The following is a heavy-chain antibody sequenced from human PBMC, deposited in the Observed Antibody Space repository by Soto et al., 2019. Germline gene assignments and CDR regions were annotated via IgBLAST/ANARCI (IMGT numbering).Heavy chain of an antibody. CDR1: GYTFTSYA. Sequence: ASVKVSCKASGYTFTSYAMHWVRQAPGQRLEWMGWINAGNGNTKYSQKFQGRVTITRDTSASTAYMELSSLRSEDTAVYYCARVYYCSGSYYYYYGMDVWGQGTTVTVSS. V-gene: IGHV1-3*01. D-gene: IGHD3-10*01. CDR2: INAGNGNT. CDR3: ARVYYCSGSYYYYYGMDV. J-gene: IGHJ6*02.